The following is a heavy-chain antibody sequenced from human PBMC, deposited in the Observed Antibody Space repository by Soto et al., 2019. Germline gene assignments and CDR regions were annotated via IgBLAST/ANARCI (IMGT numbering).Heavy chain of an antibody. CDR1: GYTFTSYA. CDR3: VRGRIMITFGGVIVIGAFDI. J-gene: IGHJ3*02. D-gene: IGHD3-16*02. Sequence: QVQLVQSGAEVKKPGASVKVSCKASGYTFTSYAMHWVRQAPGQRLEWMGWINAGNGNTKYSQKFQGRVTITRDTSASTAYMELSSLRSEDTAVYYCVRGRIMITFGGVIVIGAFDIWGQGTMVTVSS. CDR2: INAGNGNT. V-gene: IGHV1-3*01.